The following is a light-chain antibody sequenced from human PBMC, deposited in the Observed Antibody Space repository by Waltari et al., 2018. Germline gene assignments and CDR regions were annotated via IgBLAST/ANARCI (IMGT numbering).Light chain of an antibody. Sequence: QSALTQPASVSGSPGQSITISCTGTRSDVGNYKRVSWYQQHPGKAPKLLIYAVSKRPSGVSDRFSGSKSGDMASLTSSGLQPEDEAEYFCSSYAGSSKGVFGGGTKVTVL. CDR2: AVS. J-gene: IGLJ2*01. CDR3: SSYAGSSKGV. V-gene: IGLV2-23*02. CDR1: RSDVGNYKR.